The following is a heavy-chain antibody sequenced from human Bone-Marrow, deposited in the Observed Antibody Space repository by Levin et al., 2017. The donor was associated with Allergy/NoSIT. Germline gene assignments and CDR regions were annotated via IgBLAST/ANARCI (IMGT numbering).Heavy chain of an antibody. V-gene: IGHV3-11*01. CDR2: ISSSGSTI. Sequence: LSLTCAASGFTFSDYYMSWIRQAPGKGLEWVSYISSSGSTIYYADSVKGRFTISRDNAKNSLYLQMNSLRAEDTAVYYCASPYPGGRPGTAMVPGWGYWGQGTLVTVSS. D-gene: IGHD5-18*01. CDR1: GFTFSDYY. CDR3: ASPYPGGRPGTAMVPGWGY. J-gene: IGHJ4*02.